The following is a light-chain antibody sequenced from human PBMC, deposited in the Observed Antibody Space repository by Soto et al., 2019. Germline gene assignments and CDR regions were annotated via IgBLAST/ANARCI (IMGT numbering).Light chain of an antibody. Sequence: QSALTQPASVSGSPGQSITISCTGTSSDVGGYNFVSWYQQHPGKAPKLMIYEVTSRPSGVSNRFSGSKSGNTASLTISWLQAEDEADYYCNSYTTSSTLVFGTGTQLTVL. CDR3: NSYTTSSTLV. V-gene: IGLV2-14*03. J-gene: IGLJ1*01. CDR2: EVT. CDR1: SSDVGGYNF.